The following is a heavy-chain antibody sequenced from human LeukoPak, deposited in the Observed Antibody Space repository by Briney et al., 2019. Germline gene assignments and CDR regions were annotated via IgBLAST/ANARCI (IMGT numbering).Heavy chain of an antibody. CDR1: GGSISSGGYY. V-gene: IGHV3-23*01. Sequence: LSLTCTVSGGSISSGGYYWSWIRQAPGKGLEWVSAISGSGGDTYYADSVKGRFTMSRDNSKNTLYLQMNSLRAEDTAVYYCAKDPKVRYCSSTSCNYWGQGTLVTVSS. CDR3: AKDPKVRYCSSTSCNY. J-gene: IGHJ4*02. D-gene: IGHD2-2*01. CDR2: ISGSGGDT.